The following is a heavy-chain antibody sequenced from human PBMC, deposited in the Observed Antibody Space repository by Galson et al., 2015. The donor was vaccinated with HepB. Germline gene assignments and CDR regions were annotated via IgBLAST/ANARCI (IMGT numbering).Heavy chain of an antibody. J-gene: IGHJ2*01. CDR3: AREAHSGSWNNGYFDL. CDR2: IGTGGDT. Sequence: SLRLSCAASGFTFSDYDWHWVRQATGKGLEWVSAIGTGGDTYYPGSVRGRFTISRENAQNSLYLQMNSLRAGDTAVYYCAREAHSGSWNNGYFDLWGRGTRVTVSS. V-gene: IGHV3-13*01. CDR1: GFTFSDYD. D-gene: IGHD6-13*01.